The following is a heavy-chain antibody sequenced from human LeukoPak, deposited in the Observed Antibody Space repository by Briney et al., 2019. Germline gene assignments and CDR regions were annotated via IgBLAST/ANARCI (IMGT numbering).Heavy chain of an antibody. J-gene: IGHJ6*02. Sequence: GGSLRLSCAASGFTFSGYWLHWVRQAPGKGLVWVSTIKSDGSTTRYADSVKGRFTISRDNTKNTLFLQVDSLRAEDTAVYYCARDGGYKMDVWGQGTTVTVS. CDR3: ARDGGYKMDV. D-gene: IGHD5-24*01. V-gene: IGHV3-74*01. CDR2: IKSDGSTT. CDR1: GFTFSGYW.